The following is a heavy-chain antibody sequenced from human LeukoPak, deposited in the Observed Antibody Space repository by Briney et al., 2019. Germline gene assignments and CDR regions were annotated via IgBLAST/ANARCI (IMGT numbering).Heavy chain of an antibody. D-gene: IGHD2-15*01. V-gene: IGHV4-34*01. Sequence: PSETLSLTCAVSGGSFSGYYWSWIRQPPGKGLEWIGEINHSGSTNYNPSLKSRVTISVDTSKNQFSLKLSSVTAADTAVYYCARGYGSGDSGIHYYYGMDVWGQGTTVTVSS. CDR3: ARGYGSGDSGIHYYYGMDV. CDR1: GGSFSGYY. J-gene: IGHJ6*02. CDR2: INHSGST.